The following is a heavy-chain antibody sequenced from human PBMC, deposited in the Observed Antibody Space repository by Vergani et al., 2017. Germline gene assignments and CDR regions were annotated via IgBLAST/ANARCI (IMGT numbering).Heavy chain of an antibody. Sequence: QVQLVQSGAEVKKPGASVKVSCKASGYTFTGYYMHWVRQAPGQGLEWMGWINPNSGGTQYAQKFQGWVTMTRDTSISTAYMELSRLRSDDTAVYYCARGGGITVTTRGRRSLFDYWGQGTLVTVSS. J-gene: IGHJ4*02. D-gene: IGHD1-20*01. V-gene: IGHV1-2*04. CDR3: ARGGGITVTTRGRRSLFDY. CDR2: INPNSGGT. CDR1: GYTFTGYY.